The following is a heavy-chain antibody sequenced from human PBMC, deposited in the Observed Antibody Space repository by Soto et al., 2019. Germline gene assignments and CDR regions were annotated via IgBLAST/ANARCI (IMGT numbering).Heavy chain of an antibody. CDR1: GFTFSSYA. D-gene: IGHD6-13*01. V-gene: IGHV3-23*01. Sequence: GSLRLSCAASGFTFSSYAMSWVRQAPGKGLEWVSAISGSGGSTYYADSVKGRFTISRDNSKNTLYLQMNSLRAEDTAVYYCAKDSSRWYANYYGMDVWGQGTTVTVSS. CDR3: AKDSSRWYANYYGMDV. J-gene: IGHJ6*02. CDR2: ISGSGGST.